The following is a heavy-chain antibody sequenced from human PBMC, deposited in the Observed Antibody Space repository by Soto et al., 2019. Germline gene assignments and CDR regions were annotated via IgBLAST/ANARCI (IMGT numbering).Heavy chain of an antibody. CDR1: CTYISSYY. D-gene: IGHD2-8*01. CDR2: IHYSGTT. Sequence: VQLQESGPGLVKPSETLSLTCTVSCTYISSYYWSWMRQTPGKGLEWIAKIHYSGTTNYNPSLARRSTMSVDTSKNQFSLKMTSVTAADRATYFCARYNSYAIDYWGRGTLVTVSS. V-gene: IGHV4-59*01. J-gene: IGHJ4*02. CDR3: ARYNSYAIDY.